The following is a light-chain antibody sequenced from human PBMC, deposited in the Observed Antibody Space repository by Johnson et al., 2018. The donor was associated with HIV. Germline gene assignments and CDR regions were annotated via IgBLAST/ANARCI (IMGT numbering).Light chain of an antibody. CDR3: GTWASSLSAHV. V-gene: IGLV1-51*01. J-gene: IGLJ1*01. CDR1: SSNIGNNY. CDR2: DNN. Sequence: QSVLTQPPSVSAAPGQKVTISCSGSSSNIGNNYVSWYQQVPGTAPKLLIYDNNKRTSGIPDRFSGSKSGTSATLGITGLQTGDEADYYCGTWASSLSAHVFGTGTKVTVL.